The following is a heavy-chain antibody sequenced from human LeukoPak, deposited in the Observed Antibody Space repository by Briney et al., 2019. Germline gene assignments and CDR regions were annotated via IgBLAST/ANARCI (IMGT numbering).Heavy chain of an antibody. CDR3: ARGRYGTVTRGWFDP. CDR1: GGSIRSYY. J-gene: IGHJ5*02. CDR2: IYYSGTT. Sequence: SETLSLTCSVSGGSIRSYYWSWIRQPPGKGLEWIGYIYYSGTTNYNPSLKSRVTISVDTSKKEISLKLSSVTAADTAVYYCARGRYGTVTRGWFDPWGQGTLVTVSS. D-gene: IGHD1-1*01. V-gene: IGHV4-59*01.